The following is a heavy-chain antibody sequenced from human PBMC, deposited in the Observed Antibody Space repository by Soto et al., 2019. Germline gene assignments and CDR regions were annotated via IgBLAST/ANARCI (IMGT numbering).Heavy chain of an antibody. CDR1: GFTFSSYA. J-gene: IGHJ6*02. CDR3: AKVAGDQLLWPPVGMDI. Sequence: GGSVRLSCAASGFTFSSYAMSWARQATGKGLEWVSAISGSGGSTYYADSVTGRFTSSRDHSKNTLYLQMNSLRAEDTAVYYCAKVAGDQLLWPPVGMDIWGQGTTVIVSS. CDR2: ISGSGGST. V-gene: IGHV3-23*01. D-gene: IGHD3-10*01.